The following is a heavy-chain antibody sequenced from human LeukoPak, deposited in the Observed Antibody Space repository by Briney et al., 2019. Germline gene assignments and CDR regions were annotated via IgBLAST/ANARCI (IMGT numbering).Heavy chain of an antibody. CDR1: GGSFSGYY. CDR3: ARADDSSGYYVDY. V-gene: IGHV4-34*01. D-gene: IGHD3-22*01. Sequence: SETLSLTCAVYGGSFSGYYWSWIRQPPGKGLEWIGEINHSGSTNYNPSLKSRVTISVDTSKNQFSLKLSSVTAADTAVYYCARADDSSGYYVDYWGQGTLVTVSS. CDR2: INHSGST. J-gene: IGHJ4*02.